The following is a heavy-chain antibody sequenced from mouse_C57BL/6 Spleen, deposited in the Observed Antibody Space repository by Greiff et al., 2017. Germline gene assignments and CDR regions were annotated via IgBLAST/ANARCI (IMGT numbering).Heavy chain of an antibody. CDR3: ARSPTVVATPCDY. J-gene: IGHJ2*01. CDR1: GYTFTSYW. V-gene: IGHV1-64*01. D-gene: IGHD1-1*01. CDR2: IHPNRGST. Sequence: QVKLQQPGAELVKPGASVQLSCTASGYTFTSYWMHWVKQRPGQGLEWIGMIHPNRGSTNYNEKFKSKSTLTGDKSSSTAYMQLSSLTSEDSAVYYCARSPTVVATPCDYWGQGTTLTVSS.